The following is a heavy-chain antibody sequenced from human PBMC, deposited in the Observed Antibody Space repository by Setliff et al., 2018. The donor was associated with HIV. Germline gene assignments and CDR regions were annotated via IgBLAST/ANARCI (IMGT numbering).Heavy chain of an antibody. J-gene: IGHJ4*02. CDR2: IYYSGST. CDR3: ARVADSSGYYHLDY. Sequence: PSETLSLTCTVSGGSISSHYWSWIRQPPGKGLEWIGSIYYSGSTNYNPSLKSRVTISVDTSKNQFSLRLGSVTAADTAVYYCARVADSSGYYHLDYWGQGTLVTVSS. CDR1: GGSISSHY. D-gene: IGHD3-22*01. V-gene: IGHV4-59*11.